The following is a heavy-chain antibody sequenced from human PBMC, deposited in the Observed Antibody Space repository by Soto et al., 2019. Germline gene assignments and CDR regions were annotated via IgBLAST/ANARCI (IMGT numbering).Heavy chain of an antibody. J-gene: IGHJ4*02. CDR2: INHSGTT. D-gene: IGHD3-22*01. V-gene: IGHV4-34*01. Sequence: QVQLQQWGAGLLKPSETLSLTCAVYGGSFSGYQWSWIRQSPGKGLEWIGQINHSGTTNYNPSLKSRVTRSVDTSKNQFSLKLRSLTAADTAVYYCARGEVIVAAVLDYWGQGTLVTVSS. CDR3: ARGEVIVAAVLDY. CDR1: GGSFSGYQ.